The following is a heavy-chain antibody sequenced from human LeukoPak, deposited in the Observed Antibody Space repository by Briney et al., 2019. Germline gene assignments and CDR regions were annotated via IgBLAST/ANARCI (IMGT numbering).Heavy chain of an antibody. J-gene: IGHJ4*02. D-gene: IGHD6-19*01. CDR2: INPNSGGT. CDR1: RYTFTGYY. Sequence: ASVKVSCKASRYTFTGYYMHWVRQAPGQGLEWMGWINPNSGGTNYAQKFQGRVTMTRDTSISTAYMELSRLRSDDTAVYYCARELAVAGTLVDYWGQGTLVTVSS. V-gene: IGHV1-2*02. CDR3: ARELAVAGTLVDY.